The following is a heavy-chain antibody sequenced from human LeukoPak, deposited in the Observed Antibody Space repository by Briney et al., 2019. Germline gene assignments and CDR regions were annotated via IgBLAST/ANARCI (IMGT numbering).Heavy chain of an antibody. V-gene: IGHV1-2*02. D-gene: IGHD2-2*01. CDR3: ARGPYCSSTSCSPMDV. J-gene: IGHJ6*03. Sequence: ASVKVSCKASGSTFTGYYMHWVRQAPGQGLEWMGWINPNSGGTNYAQKFQGRVTMTRDTSISTAYMELSRLRSDDTAVYYCARGPYCSSTSCSPMDVWGKGTTVTVSS. CDR1: GSTFTGYY. CDR2: INPNSGGT.